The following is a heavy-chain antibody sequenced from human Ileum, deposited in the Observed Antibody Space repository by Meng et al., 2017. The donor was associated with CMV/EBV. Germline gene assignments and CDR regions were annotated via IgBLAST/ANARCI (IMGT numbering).Heavy chain of an antibody. J-gene: IGHJ4*02. CDR1: GYTFTGYY. Sequence: ASVKVSCKASGYTFTGYYMHWVRQAPGQGLEWMGWINPNSGGTNYAQKFQGRVTVTRDTSISTLYMELRSLTSDDTAMYYCARDGISSSPDFDYWGQGTLVTVSS. CDR2: INPNSGGT. V-gene: IGHV1-2*02. D-gene: IGHD6-6*01. CDR3: ARDGISSSPDFDY.